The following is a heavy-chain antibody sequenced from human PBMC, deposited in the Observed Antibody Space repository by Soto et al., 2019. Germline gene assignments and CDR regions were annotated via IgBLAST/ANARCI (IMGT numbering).Heavy chain of an antibody. V-gene: IGHV4-31*03. CDR3: ARVLMDYYDSSGANWFDP. D-gene: IGHD3-22*01. CDR2: IYYSGST. CDR1: GGSISSGGYY. Sequence: SETLSLTCTVSGGSISSGGYYWSWIRQHPGKGLEWIGYIYYSGSTYYNPSLKSRVTISVDTSKNQFSLKLSSVTAADTAVYYCARVLMDYYDSSGANWFDPWGQGTLVTVSS. J-gene: IGHJ5*02.